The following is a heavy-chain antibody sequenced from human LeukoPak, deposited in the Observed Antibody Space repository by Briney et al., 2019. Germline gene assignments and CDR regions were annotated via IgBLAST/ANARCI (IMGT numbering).Heavy chain of an antibody. J-gene: IGHJ6*02. Sequence: ASVKVSCTASGYTFTSYYMHWVRPAPGQGLEWMGIINPSGGSTSYAQKFQGRVTMTRDTSTSTVYMELSSLRSEDTAVYYCARVGIAANYYYYGMDVWGQGTTVTVSS. CDR3: ARVGIAANYYYYGMDV. D-gene: IGHD6-25*01. CDR1: GYTFTSYY. V-gene: IGHV1-46*01. CDR2: INPSGGST.